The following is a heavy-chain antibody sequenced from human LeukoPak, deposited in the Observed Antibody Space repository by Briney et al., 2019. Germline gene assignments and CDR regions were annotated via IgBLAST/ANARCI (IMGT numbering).Heavy chain of an antibody. J-gene: IGHJ4*02. V-gene: IGHV3-20*04. CDR1: GFIFDDYG. CDR3: ARAYYDSSGYHYFDY. D-gene: IGHD3-22*01. Sequence: GGSLRLSCAASGFIFDDYGMSWVRQAPGKGLEWVCGINWNGGSTGYADSVKGRFTISRDNAKNSLYLQMNSLRAEDTAVYYCARAYYDSSGYHYFDYWGQGTLVTVSS. CDR2: INWNGGST.